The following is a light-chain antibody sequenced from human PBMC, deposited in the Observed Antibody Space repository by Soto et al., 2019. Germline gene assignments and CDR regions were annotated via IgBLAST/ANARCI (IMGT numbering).Light chain of an antibody. J-gene: IGKJ1*01. CDR1: QSVSSSS. CDR2: DAS. V-gene: IGKV3D-20*01. Sequence: EIVLTQSPATLSLSPGERATLSCGASQSVSSSSLAWYQQKPGLAPRLLIFDASSRATGIPDRFSGSGSGTDFTLTISRLEPEDFAIYYCQQYGGSSWTFGQGTKVEIK. CDR3: QQYGGSSWT.